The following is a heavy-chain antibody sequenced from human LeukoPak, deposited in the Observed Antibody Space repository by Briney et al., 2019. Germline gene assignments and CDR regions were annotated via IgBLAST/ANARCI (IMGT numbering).Heavy chain of an antibody. D-gene: IGHD1-26*01. CDR3: AKDLRYSGSLRAMDY. J-gene: IGHJ4*02. CDR2: ISGSGGST. CDR1: GFTFSRNG. Sequence: GGSLRLSCAASGFTFSRNGMTWVRQAPGKGLEWVSGISGSGGSTYYADSVKGRFTISRDNSKSTLYLQMNSLRAEDTAIYYCAKDLRYSGSLRAMDYWGQGTVVTVSS. V-gene: IGHV3-23*01.